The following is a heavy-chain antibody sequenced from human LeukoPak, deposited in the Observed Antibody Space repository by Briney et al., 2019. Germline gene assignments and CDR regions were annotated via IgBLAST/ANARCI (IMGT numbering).Heavy chain of an antibody. J-gene: IGHJ4*02. CDR3: ARRFGYYDISSGYSRPFDY. CDR2: ISYDGSDK. Sequence: GGSLRLSCAASGFTLSDYALHWVRQAPGRGLEWVALISYDGSDKYYADSVKGRFTISRDDSESTLYLQMHNLSAEDTAVYYCARRFGYYDISSGYSRPFDYWGQGTLVTVSS. CDR1: GFTLSDYA. V-gene: IGHV3-30*04. D-gene: IGHD3-9*01.